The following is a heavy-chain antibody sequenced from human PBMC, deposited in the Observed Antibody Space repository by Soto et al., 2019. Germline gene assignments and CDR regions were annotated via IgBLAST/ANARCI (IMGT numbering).Heavy chain of an antibody. V-gene: IGHV1-69*06. CDR1: GGTFNTYF. J-gene: IGHJ5*02. Sequence: QVQLVQSGAEVKKPGSSVKVSCKASGGTFNTYFVAWVRQAPGQGLEWMGGIIAVFGTANYAQKFQGRVTITADKSTNIVYMELSSLTSEDTAVYYCATGEALDLNWFGPWGQGTLVTVSS. CDR3: ATGEALDLNWFGP. D-gene: IGHD3-10*01. CDR2: IIAVFGTA.